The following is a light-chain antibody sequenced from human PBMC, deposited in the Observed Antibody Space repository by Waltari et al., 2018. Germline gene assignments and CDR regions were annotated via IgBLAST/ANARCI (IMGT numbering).Light chain of an antibody. J-gene: IGLJ1*01. CDR1: SSDIGAYNF. CDR3: SSYTTGSTRYV. CDR2: DVN. V-gene: IGLV2-14*03. Sequence: QSALTQPASVSGSPGQSITISCTGTSSDIGAYNFVSWYQKHPGKAPKVMIYDVNNRLSGVSSRLSGAKSGNTASLTISGLQAEDEADYYCSSYTTGSTRYVFGSGTKVTVL.